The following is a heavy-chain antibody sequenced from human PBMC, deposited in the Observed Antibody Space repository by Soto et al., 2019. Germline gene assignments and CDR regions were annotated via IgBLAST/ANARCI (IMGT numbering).Heavy chain of an antibody. Sequence: QVQLVQSGAEVKKPGSSVKVSCKASGGTFSSYAISWVRQAPGQGLEWMGGIIPIFGTANYAQKFQGRVTITADESTSTAYMELSSLRSEDTAVYYCARGADYGAFHPYYGMDVWGQGTTVTVSS. D-gene: IGHD4-17*01. CDR1: GGTFSSYA. V-gene: IGHV1-69*12. CDR2: IIPIFGTA. CDR3: ARGADYGAFHPYYGMDV. J-gene: IGHJ6*02.